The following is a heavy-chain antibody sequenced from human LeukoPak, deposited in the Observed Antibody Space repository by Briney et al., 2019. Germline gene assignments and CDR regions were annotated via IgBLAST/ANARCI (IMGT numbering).Heavy chain of an antibody. CDR1: GYTFTGYY. Sequence: ASVKVSCKASGYTFTGYYIHWVRQAPGQGLEWMGWINPNSGDTNYAQKFQGRVTMTRDTSITTAYMELRSLISDDTAVYYCVTGELHSSSWYSQLDYWGQGTLVTVSS. CDR3: VTGELHSSSWYSQLDY. J-gene: IGHJ4*02. D-gene: IGHD6-13*01. CDR2: INPNSGDT. V-gene: IGHV1-2*02.